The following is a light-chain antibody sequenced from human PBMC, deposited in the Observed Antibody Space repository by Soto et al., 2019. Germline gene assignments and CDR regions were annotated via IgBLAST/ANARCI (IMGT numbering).Light chain of an antibody. V-gene: IGLV2-14*01. J-gene: IGLJ2*01. Sequence: QSVLTQPASVSGSPGQSITISCTGTSSDVGGYNYQQHPGKAPKLMIYDVSNRPSGVSNRFSGSKSGNTASLTISGLQAEDEADYYCSSYTSSTSVIFGGGTQLTVL. CDR1: SSDVGGYN. CDR2: DVS. CDR3: SSYTSSTSVI.